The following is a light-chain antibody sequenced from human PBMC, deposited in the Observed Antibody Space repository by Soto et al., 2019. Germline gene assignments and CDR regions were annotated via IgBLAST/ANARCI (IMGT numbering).Light chain of an antibody. CDR2: EGS. V-gene: IGLV2-23*01. J-gene: IGLJ1*01. CDR1: SSDVGSSNL. Sequence: QSVLTQPASVSGSPGQSITISRTGTSSDVGSSNLVSWYQQHPGKTPKLIIYEGSRRPSGVSGRFSGSMSGNAASLTISGLQAEDEADYYCCSFARSSTSYVFGTGTKVTVL. CDR3: CSFARSSTSYV.